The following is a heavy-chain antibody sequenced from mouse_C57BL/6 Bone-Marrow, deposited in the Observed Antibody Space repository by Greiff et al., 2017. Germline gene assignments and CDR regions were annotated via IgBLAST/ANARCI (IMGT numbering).Heavy chain of an antibody. CDR3: AQYYYGTLYAMDY. J-gene: IGHJ4*01. Sequence: QVQLQQPGAELVKPGASVKLSCKASGYTFTSYWMHWVKQRPGQGLEWIGMIHPNSGSTNYNEKFKSKATLTVDKSSSTAYMQLSSLPSEDSAVYYCAQYYYGTLYAMDYWGQGTSVTVSS. CDR2: IHPNSGST. V-gene: IGHV1-64*01. D-gene: IGHD1-1*01. CDR1: GYTFTSYW.